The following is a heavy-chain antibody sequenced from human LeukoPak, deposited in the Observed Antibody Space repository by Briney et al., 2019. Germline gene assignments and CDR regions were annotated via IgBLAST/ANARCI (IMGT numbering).Heavy chain of an antibody. D-gene: IGHD3-3*01. CDR3: AAGGAYEFRDDY. J-gene: IGHJ4*02. CDR1: GGSFTSYG. CDR2: IIPIYGRA. V-gene: IGHV1-69*13. Sequence: GASVRVSCKASGGSFTSYGISWVRQAPGQGLERMGKIIPIYGRANYGQKFQGRVTITADELTTTSYMELSSLTAEDMAVYYCAAGGAYEFRDDYWGQGTLVTVSS.